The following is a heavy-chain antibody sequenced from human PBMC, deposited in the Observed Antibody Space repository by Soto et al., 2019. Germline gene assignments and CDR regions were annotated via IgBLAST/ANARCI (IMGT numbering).Heavy chain of an antibody. Sequence: QVQLVQSGAEVKKPGSSVKVSCKTSGGTFSSYAISWVRQAPGQGLEWMGGIVPFIDTTNYAQSFQGRVTINADKSTSTLHMELSGLRSEDTGVYYCARGSFSSSWRFDYWGQGTLVTVSS. J-gene: IGHJ4*02. CDR3: ARGSFSSSWRFDY. V-gene: IGHV1-69*06. CDR2: IVPFIDTT. CDR1: GGTFSSYA. D-gene: IGHD6-13*01.